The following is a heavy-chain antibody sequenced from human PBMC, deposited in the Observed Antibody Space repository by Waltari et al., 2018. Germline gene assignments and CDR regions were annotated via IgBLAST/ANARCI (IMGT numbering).Heavy chain of an antibody. Sequence: EVQLVESGGGLVQPGGSLRPSCAASGLTFSSYWMSWVRQAPGKGLEWVANIKQDGSEKYYVDSVKGRFTISRDNAKNSLYLQMNSLRAEDTAVYYCARGPRSGYYWGQGTLVTVSS. J-gene: IGHJ4*02. CDR2: IKQDGSEK. D-gene: IGHD6-19*01. V-gene: IGHV3-7*01. CDR3: ARGPRSGYY. CDR1: GLTFSSYW.